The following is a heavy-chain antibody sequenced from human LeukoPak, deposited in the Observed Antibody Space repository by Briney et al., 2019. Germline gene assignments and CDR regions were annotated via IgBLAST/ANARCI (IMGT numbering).Heavy chain of an antibody. CDR3: AIDYVWGSYSY. CDR1: GFTFSSYS. J-gene: IGHJ4*02. CDR2: ISSSSSYI. D-gene: IGHD3-16*01. Sequence: GGSLRLSCAASGFTFSSYSMTWVRQAPGKGLEWVSSISSSSSYIYYADSVKGRFTISRDNAKNSLYLQMNSLRAEDTAVYYCAIDYVWGSYSYWGQGTLVTVSS. V-gene: IGHV3-21*01.